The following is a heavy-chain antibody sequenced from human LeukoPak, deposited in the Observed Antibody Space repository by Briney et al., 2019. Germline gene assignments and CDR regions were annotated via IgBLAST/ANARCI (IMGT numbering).Heavy chain of an antibody. D-gene: IGHD1-26*01. J-gene: IGHJ4*02. CDR1: GFPFNDAW. CDR3: TWVGARYYFDY. CDR2: IKSKTNGGTT. Sequence: GSLRLSCAASGFPFNDAWMSWVRQAPGKGLEWLGRIKSKTNGGTTDYAAPVKGRFTISRDDSKNTLYLQINSLKTEDTAVYYCTWVGARYYFDYWGQGTLVTVSS. V-gene: IGHV3-15*01.